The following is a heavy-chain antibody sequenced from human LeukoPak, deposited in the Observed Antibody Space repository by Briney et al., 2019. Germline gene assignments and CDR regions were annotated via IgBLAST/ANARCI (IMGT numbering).Heavy chain of an antibody. V-gene: IGHV5-51*01. CDR1: GYSFATHW. D-gene: IGHD6-19*01. J-gene: IGHJ4*02. CDR2: IYPGDSDT. CDR3: ARRDSSGWFMFDY. Sequence: GESLKISCKGSGYSFATHWIGWVRQMPGKGLEWMAIIYPGDSDTRYSPSFQGQVTISADKSLSTAYLQWTSLKASDTATYYCARRDSSGWFMFDYWGQGTLVTVSS.